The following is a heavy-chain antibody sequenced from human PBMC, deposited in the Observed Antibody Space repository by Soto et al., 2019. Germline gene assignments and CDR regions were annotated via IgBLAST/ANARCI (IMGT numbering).Heavy chain of an antibody. CDR2: ISGSSSTI. D-gene: IGHD2-15*01. V-gene: IGHV3-48*04. CDR3: TRDAAAVKFDY. J-gene: IGHJ5*01. CDR1: GFTFSSHT. Sequence: GGSLRLSCAASGFTFSSHTMHWVRQAPGKGLEWVSYISGSSSTIYYADSVKGRFTISRDNAKNSLDLQMNSLRAEDTAVYFYTRDAAAVKFDYWGHGTLVTVSS.